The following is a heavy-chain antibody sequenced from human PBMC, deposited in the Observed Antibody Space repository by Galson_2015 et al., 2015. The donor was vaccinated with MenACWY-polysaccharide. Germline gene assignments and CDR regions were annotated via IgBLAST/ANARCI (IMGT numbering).Heavy chain of an antibody. CDR2: VSSSGGSI. CDR3: AILERVYYGSGTETWDVIYFQH. Sequence: SLRLSCAASGFTFSDYYMSWIRQAPGKGLEWVSYVSSSGGSIYFADSVKGRFTVSRDNAKNLLDLQMNSLRAEDTAVYYCAILERVYYGSGTETWDVIYFQHWGQGTLVTVSS. D-gene: IGHD3-10*01. CDR1: GFTFSDYY. V-gene: IGHV3-11*01. J-gene: IGHJ1*01.